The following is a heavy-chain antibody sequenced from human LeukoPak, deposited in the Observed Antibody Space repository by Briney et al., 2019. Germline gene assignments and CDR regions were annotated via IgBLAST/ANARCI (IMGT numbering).Heavy chain of an antibody. CDR1: GFTFSGYA. CDR3: AKRGGATYYYYYGMDV. CDR2: ISGSGGST. V-gene: IGHV3-23*01. J-gene: IGHJ6*02. Sequence: GGSLRLSCAASGFTFSGYAMSWVRQAPGKGLEWVSAISGSGGSTYYADSVKGRFTISRDNSKNTLYLQMNSLRAEDTAVYYCAKRGGATYYYYYGMDVWGQGTTVTVSS. D-gene: IGHD1-26*01.